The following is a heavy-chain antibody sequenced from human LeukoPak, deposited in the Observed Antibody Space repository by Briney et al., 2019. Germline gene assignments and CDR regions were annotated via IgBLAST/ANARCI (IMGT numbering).Heavy chain of an antibody. CDR1: GFTFSSYA. CDR3: AKDAVGRNPYTYYFSW. J-gene: IGHJ4*02. V-gene: IGHV3-23*01. D-gene: IGHD3-10*01. Sequence: PGGSLRLSCAAPGFTFSSYAMNWVRQAPGKGLEWVSGISGSGGSTYYADSVKGRFTISRDNSKNTLYLQMNSLRVEDTAVYYCAKDAVGRNPYTYYFSWWGQGTLVTVSS. CDR2: ISGSGGST.